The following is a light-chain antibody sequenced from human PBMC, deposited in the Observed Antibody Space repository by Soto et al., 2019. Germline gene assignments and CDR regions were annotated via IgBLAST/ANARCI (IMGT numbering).Light chain of an antibody. CDR1: QSVTSNY. V-gene: IGKV3-20*01. CDR3: PQYGSSVKWT. CDR2: AAS. J-gene: IGKJ1*01. Sequence: EVVLTQSPGTVSLSPGERATLSCRASQSVTSNYLAWYQQKPGQAPRLLIYAASSRATGIPDRFSGSGSGTDFTLSISRLEPEDFAVYYWPQYGSSVKWTFGQGTKVEIK.